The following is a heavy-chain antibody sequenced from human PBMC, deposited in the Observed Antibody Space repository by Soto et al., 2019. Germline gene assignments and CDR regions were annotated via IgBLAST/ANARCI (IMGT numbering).Heavy chain of an antibody. CDR3: ASGPSVTLWFGELVYPPSNYYYYYMDG. D-gene: IGHD3-10*01. V-gene: IGHV4-31*03. CDR1: GGSISSGGYY. Sequence: SETLSLTCTVSGGSISSGGYYWSWIRQHPGKGLEWIGYIYYSGSTYYNPSLKSRVTISVDTSKNQFSLKLSSVTAADTAVYYRASGPSVTLWFGELVYPPSNYYYYYMDGWGKGTTVTFSS. J-gene: IGHJ6*03. CDR2: IYYSGST.